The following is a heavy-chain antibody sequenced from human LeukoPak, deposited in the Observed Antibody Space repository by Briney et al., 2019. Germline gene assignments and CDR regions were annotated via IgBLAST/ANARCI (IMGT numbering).Heavy chain of an antibody. D-gene: IGHD1-26*01. CDR1: GFTFSNYA. J-gene: IGHJ4*02. V-gene: IGHV3-64D*06. CDR3: VKISYSGGYSFDY. Sequence: GGSLRLSCSASGFTFSNYAMHCVRQAPGKGLEFVSNIGSSGSSTYYADSVKGRFTISRDNSKNSLYLKMSSLSPEATAMYSCVKISYSGGYSFDYWGQGTLVTVSS. CDR2: IGSSGSST.